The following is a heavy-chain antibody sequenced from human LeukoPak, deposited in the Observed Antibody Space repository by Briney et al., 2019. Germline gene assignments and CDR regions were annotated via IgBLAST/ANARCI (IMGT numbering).Heavy chain of an antibody. V-gene: IGHV3-30*02. CDR3: AKEGGSKYQLLPFDY. D-gene: IGHD2-2*01. Sequence: GGSLRLSCAASGFTFSNYGIHWVRRAPGKGLEWVAFIRYDGSNKYYADSVKGRFTISRDNSKNTLYLQMNSLRAEDTAVYYCAKEGGSKYQLLPFDYWGQGTLVTVSS. CDR1: GFTFSNYG. J-gene: IGHJ4*02. CDR2: IRYDGSNK.